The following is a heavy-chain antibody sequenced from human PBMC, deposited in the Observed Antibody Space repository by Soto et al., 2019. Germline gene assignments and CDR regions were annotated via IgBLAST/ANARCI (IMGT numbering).Heavy chain of an antibody. V-gene: IGHV3-15*01. CDR1: GFTFSNAC. D-gene: IGHD6-13*01. J-gene: IGHJ3*02. Sequence: EVQLVESGGGLVKPGGSLRLSCAASGFTFSNACMSWVRQAPGKGLEWFGRIKSKTDGGTTDYAAPVKGRFTISRDESKNTLYLQMNSLKTEDTAVYYCTTIMDRSSWYRTYDAFDIWGQGTMVTVSS. CDR3: TTIMDRSSWYRTYDAFDI. CDR2: IKSKTDGGTT.